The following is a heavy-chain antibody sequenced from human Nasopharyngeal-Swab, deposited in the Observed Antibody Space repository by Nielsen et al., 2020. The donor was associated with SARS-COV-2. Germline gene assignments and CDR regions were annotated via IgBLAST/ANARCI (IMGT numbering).Heavy chain of an antibody. J-gene: IGHJ6*03. V-gene: IGHV4-39*07. CDR3: ARVSRYYYMDV. CDR2: ICSGGTT. Sequence: IRQPPGKGLEWIGSICSGGTTYYNASLKSRVTISVDTSKNQFSLKLSSVTAADTAVYYCARVSRYYYMDVWGKGTTVTVSS.